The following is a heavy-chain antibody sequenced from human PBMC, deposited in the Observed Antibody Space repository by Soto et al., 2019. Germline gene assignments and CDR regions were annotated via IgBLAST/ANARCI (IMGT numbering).Heavy chain of an antibody. J-gene: IGHJ3*02. D-gene: IGHD2-21*02. Sequence: PSETLSLTCAVYGGSFSGYYWSWIRQPPGKGLEWIGEINHSGSTNYNPSLKSRVTISVDTSKNQFSLKLSSVTAADTAVYYCASPSPYCGGDCYSNDAFDIWGQGTMVTVSS. CDR2: INHSGST. CDR3: ASPSPYCGGDCYSNDAFDI. V-gene: IGHV4-34*01. CDR1: GGSFSGYY.